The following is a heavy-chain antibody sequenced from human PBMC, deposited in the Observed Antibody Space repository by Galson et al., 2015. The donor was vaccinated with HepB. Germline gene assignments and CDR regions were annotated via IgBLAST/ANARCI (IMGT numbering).Heavy chain of an antibody. CDR2: IIPIFGTA. J-gene: IGHJ4*02. D-gene: IGHD4-23*01. Sequence: SVKVSCKASGGTFSSYAISWVRQAPGQGLEWMGGIIPIFGTANYAQKFQGKVTITADESTSTAYMELSSLRSEDTAVYYCARGRGVTTVVTDFDYWGQGTLVTVSS. CDR3: ARGRGVTTVVTDFDY. V-gene: IGHV1-69*13. CDR1: GGTFSSYA.